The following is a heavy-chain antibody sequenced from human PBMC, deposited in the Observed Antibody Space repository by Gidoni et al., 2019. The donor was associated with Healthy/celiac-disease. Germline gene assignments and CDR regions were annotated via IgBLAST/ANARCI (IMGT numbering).Heavy chain of an antibody. D-gene: IGHD3-22*01. Sequence: EVQLVASGGGLVKPGGSLRLSCAASGFTFSRYSMNWVRQAPGKGLEWVSSISSSSSYIYYADSVKGRFTISRDNAKNSLYLQMNSLRAEDTAVYYCASGITMIVVVSGGDAFDIWGQGTMVTVSS. CDR3: ASGITMIVVVSGGDAFDI. CDR2: ISSSSSYI. V-gene: IGHV3-21*01. CDR1: GFTFSRYS. J-gene: IGHJ3*02.